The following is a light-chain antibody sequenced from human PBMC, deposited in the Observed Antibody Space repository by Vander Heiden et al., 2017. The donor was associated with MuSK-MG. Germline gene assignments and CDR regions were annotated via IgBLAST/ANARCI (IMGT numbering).Light chain of an antibody. J-gene: IGLJ2*01. CDR2: GNS. CDR1: SSNIGAGYD. V-gene: IGLV1-40*01. CDR3: QSYDNSRSGVVV. Sequence: QSVLTQPPSVSGAPGQTVTITCTGSSSNIGAGYDVHWYQQLPGTAPKLLIYGNSNRHSGVPDRFSGSKSGTSASLAITGLQAEDEADYYCQSYDNSRSGVVVFGGGTKLTVL.